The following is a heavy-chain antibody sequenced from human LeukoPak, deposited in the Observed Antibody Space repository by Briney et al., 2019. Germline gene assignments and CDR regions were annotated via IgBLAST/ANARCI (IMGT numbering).Heavy chain of an antibody. D-gene: IGHD2-8*01. CDR1: GFTFSSYW. CDR3: ARDLMGYYFDY. Sequence: GGSLRLSCAASGFTFSSYWMSWVRQARGKGLEWVANIKQDGSEKYYVDSVKGRFTISRDNAKNSLYLQMNSLRAEDTAVYYCARDLMGYYFDYWGQGTLVTVSS. V-gene: IGHV3-7*01. J-gene: IGHJ4*02. CDR2: IKQDGSEK.